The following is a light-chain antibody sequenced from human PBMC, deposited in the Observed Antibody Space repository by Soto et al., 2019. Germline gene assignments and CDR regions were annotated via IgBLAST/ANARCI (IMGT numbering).Light chain of an antibody. CDR2: EGS. J-gene: IGLJ3*02. CDR3: CSYAGSRTWV. Sequence: QSALTQPASVSGSPGQSINISCTGTSSDVGSYILVSWYQQHPGKAPKLMIYEGSKRPSGVSNRFSGSKSGNTASLTISGLQAEDEADYYCCSYAGSRTWVFGGGTKLT. CDR1: SSDVGSYIL. V-gene: IGLV2-23*01.